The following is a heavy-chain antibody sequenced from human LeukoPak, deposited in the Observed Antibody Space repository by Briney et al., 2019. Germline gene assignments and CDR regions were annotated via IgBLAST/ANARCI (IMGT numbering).Heavy chain of an antibody. J-gene: IGHJ4*02. Sequence: PGGSLRLSCAASGFTFSSYGMHWVRQAPGKGLEWVAVISYDGSNKYYADSVKGRFTISRDNSKNTPYLQMNSLRAEDTAVYYCAKVRYYYGSGSYQTNFDYWGQGTLVTVSS. V-gene: IGHV3-30*18. CDR2: ISYDGSNK. CDR1: GFTFSSYG. D-gene: IGHD3-10*01. CDR3: AKVRYYYGSGSYQTNFDY.